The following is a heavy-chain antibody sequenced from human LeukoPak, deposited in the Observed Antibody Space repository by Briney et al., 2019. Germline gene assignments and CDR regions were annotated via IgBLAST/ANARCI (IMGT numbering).Heavy chain of an antibody. CDR3: ARATFMFRGVPLEPDAFDI. CDR1: GGSISSSSYY. CDR2: IDYSGTT. D-gene: IGHD3-10*01. Sequence: SETLSLTCTVSGGSISSSSYYWSWVRQPPGKGLEWIGYIDYSGTTSYNPSLKSRVTISVDTSKNQFSLRVRSVSAADTAVYYCARATFMFRGVPLEPDAFDIWGQGTMVSVSS. J-gene: IGHJ3*02. V-gene: IGHV4-61*01.